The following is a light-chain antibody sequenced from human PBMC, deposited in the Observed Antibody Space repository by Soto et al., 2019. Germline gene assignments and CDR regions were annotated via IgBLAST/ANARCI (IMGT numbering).Light chain of an antibody. CDR3: QHTYSTLYS. Sequence: DIQMSQSPSSLSASVGDRVTITCRASQSISTYLNWYQHKPGKAPKLLIFLASSLQSGVPSRFSGSGSGTDFTLTISSLQPEDFATYYCQHTYSTLYSFGQGTKLEIK. J-gene: IGKJ2*03. CDR2: LAS. CDR1: QSISTY. V-gene: IGKV1-39*01.